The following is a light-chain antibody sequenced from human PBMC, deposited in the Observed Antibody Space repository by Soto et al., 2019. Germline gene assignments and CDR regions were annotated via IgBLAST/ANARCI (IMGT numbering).Light chain of an antibody. CDR2: DVS. V-gene: IGLV2-14*01. CDR3: SSYTSSSSFSYV. Sequence: QSVLDERAVGSGCPGQSITNSCTGTSSDVGGYNYVSWYQQHPGKAPKLMIYDVSNRPSGVSNRFSGSKSGNTASLTISGLQAEDEADYYCSSYTSSSSFSYVFGTGAKVTVL. CDR1: SSDVGGYNY. J-gene: IGLJ1*01.